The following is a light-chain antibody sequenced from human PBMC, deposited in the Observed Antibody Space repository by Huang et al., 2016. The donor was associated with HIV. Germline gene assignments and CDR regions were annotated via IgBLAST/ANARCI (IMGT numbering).Light chain of an antibody. CDR2: GAS. CDR3: QQYNNWPRT. CDR1: QRVSSN. Sequence: EIVMTQSPATLSVSPGERATLSCRASQRVSSNLAWYQQKPGQAPRLLIYGASTSATGIPARFSGSGSGTEFTLTISSLQSEDFAVYYCQQYNNWPRTFGQGTKVEIK. V-gene: IGKV3-15*01. J-gene: IGKJ1*01.